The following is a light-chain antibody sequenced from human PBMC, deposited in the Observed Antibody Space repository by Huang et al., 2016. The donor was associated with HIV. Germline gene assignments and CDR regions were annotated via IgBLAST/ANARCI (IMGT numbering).Light chain of an antibody. J-gene: IGKJ4*01. CDR2: DTS. Sequence: EIVLTQSPATLSLSPGESADLFCRASQSLGGNLAWYQQRPGQAPRLLIYDTSNRATGIPARFTGSGSGTDYTLTISSLEPEDFVVYYCQQRSDWPLTFGGGTKVDIK. CDR1: QSLGGN. CDR3: QQRSDWPLT. V-gene: IGKV3-11*01.